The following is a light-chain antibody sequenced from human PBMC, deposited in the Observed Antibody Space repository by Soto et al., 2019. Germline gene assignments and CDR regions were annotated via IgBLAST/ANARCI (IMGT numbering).Light chain of an antibody. J-gene: IGLJ3*02. Sequence: HSVLTQPPSASGTPGQRVTISCPGTSSHVGGNKVSWYQQLPVTAPKVLIYSDDHRPSGVPDRLCGSRSGSSASLAISGLQYGDEAESYCASWEDRLNGWVIGGGTQLTVL. CDR1: SSHVGGNK. V-gene: IGLV1-44*01. CDR2: SDD. CDR3: ASWEDRLNGWV.